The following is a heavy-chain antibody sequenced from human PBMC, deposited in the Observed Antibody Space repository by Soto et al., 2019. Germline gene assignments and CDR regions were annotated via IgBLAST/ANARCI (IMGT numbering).Heavy chain of an antibody. V-gene: IGHV4-4*07. D-gene: IGHD6-13*01. CDR2: IYTSGST. CDR3: AREKEYSSSPRGRFDP. CDR1: GGSISSYY. J-gene: IGHJ5*02. Sequence: SETLSLTCTVSGGSISSYYLSWIRQPAGKGLEWIGRIYTSGSTNYNPSLKSRVTMSVDTSKNQFSLKLSSVTAADTAVYYCAREKEYSSSPRGRFDPWGQGTLVTVSS.